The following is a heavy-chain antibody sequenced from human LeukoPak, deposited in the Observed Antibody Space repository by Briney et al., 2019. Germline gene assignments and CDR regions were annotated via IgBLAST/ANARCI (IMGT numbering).Heavy chain of an antibody. J-gene: IGHJ4*02. CDR2: NRNYANNYTP. CDR3: ARRGRDSDGYAHGYDF. CDR1: GFTFSDHY. D-gene: IGHD3-22*01. V-gene: IGHV3-72*01. Sequence: GGSLRLSCAASGFTFSDHYIDWVRQAPGKGLEWVGRNRNYANNYTPEYAASVKGRFTISRDDSKNSLYLQMNSLKTEDTAVYYCARRGRDSDGYAHGYDFWGQGTLVTVSS.